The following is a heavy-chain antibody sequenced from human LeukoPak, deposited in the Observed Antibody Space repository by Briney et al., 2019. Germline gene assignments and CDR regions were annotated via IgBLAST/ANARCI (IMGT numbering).Heavy chain of an antibody. CDR1: GFTFSSYW. D-gene: IGHD2-15*01. CDR3: GRILYYYMDV. J-gene: IGHJ6*03. CDR2: IKQDGSEK. Sequence: GGSLRLFCAASGFTFSSYWMSWVRQATGKGLEWVDNIKQDGSEKYYVDSVKGRFTSSRDNAKNSLYLQMNSLRAEDTAVYYCGRILYYYMDVWGKGTTVSDCS. V-gene: IGHV3-7*01.